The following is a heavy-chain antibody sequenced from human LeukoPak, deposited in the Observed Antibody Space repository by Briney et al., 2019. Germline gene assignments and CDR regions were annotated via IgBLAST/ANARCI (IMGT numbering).Heavy chain of an antibody. J-gene: IGHJ5*02. V-gene: IGHV1-18*01. D-gene: IGHD2-15*01. CDR1: GYTFTSYG. CDR2: ISAYNGNT. CDR3: ARSDCSGDSCYAVGWFDP. Sequence: GASVKVSCKASGYTFTSYGISWVRQAPGQGLEWMGWISAYNGNTNYAQKLQGRVTMTTDTSTSTAYMELRSLRSDDTAVYYCARSDCSGDSCYAVGWFDPWGQGTLVTVSS.